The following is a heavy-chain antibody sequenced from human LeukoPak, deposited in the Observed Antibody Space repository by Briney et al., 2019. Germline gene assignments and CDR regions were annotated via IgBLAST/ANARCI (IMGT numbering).Heavy chain of an antibody. CDR3: VRGGGYYDSSRKYFSRPPEY. D-gene: IGHD3-22*01. CDR1: GYTFTDYD. V-gene: IGHV1-8*01. CDR2: MNPNSGNT. J-gene: IGHJ4*02. Sequence: ASVKVSCKASGYTFTDYDINWVRQATGQGLKWLGWMNPNSGNTGYAQKFQGRVTMTRDTSITTAYMELSSLRSEDTAVYYCVRGGGYYDSSRKYFSRPPEYWGQGTLVTVSS.